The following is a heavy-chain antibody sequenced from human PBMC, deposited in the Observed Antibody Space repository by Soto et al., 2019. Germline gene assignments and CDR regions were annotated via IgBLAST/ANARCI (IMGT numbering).Heavy chain of an antibody. Sequence: EVQLVEAGGGLVQPGGSLRLSCAASGFTFSDHYMDWVRQAPGKGLEWVGRTRNKANSYTTDYAASVKGRFTITRDNSKNSLYLQMNSLKTEDTDVSYCARLDYGDPGYWGQGTLVTVSS. D-gene: IGHD4-17*01. CDR3: ARLDYGDPGY. V-gene: IGHV3-72*01. CDR2: TRNKANSYTT. J-gene: IGHJ4*02. CDR1: GFTFSDHY.